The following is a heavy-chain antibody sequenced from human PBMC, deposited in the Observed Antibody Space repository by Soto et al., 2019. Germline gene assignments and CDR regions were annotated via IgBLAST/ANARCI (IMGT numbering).Heavy chain of an antibody. V-gene: IGHV3-23*01. D-gene: IGHD2-15*01. Sequence: GGSLRLSCAASGFTFSEYAMSWVRQAPGKGQEWVLVIGGVGCSPNYVDSVKGRFTVSSDNSKCTLYLQMDSLRAEDTAVYYCAKILRSGAVLSVGFDYWGQGTLVTVSS. CDR2: IGGVGCSP. CDR3: AKILRSGAVLSVGFDY. CDR1: GFTFSEYA. J-gene: IGHJ4*02.